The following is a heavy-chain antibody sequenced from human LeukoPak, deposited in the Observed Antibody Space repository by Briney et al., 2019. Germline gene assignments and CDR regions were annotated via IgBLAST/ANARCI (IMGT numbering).Heavy chain of an antibody. CDR3: AKDMRFDWTPYYFDY. Sequence: GGSLRLSCAASGFTFSSYAMSWVRQAPGKGLEWVSAISGSGGSTYYADSVKGRFTISRDNSKNTLYLQMNSLRAEDTAVYYCAKDMRFDWTPYYFDYWGQGTLVTVSS. V-gene: IGHV3-23*01. CDR1: GFTFSSYA. CDR2: ISGSGGST. J-gene: IGHJ4*02. D-gene: IGHD3-9*01.